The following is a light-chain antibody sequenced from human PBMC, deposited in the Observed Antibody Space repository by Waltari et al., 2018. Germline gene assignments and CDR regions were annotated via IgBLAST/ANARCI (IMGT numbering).Light chain of an antibody. Sequence: NFLLTQPHSVSESPGKTVTISCTRSSGTISSNYVQWYQQRPGSSPTIVIYEHNQRPSGVPDRFSGSIDSSSNSASLTISGLKTEDEADYYCQSYDSSNLWVFGGGTKLTVL. CDR1: SGTISSNY. J-gene: IGLJ3*02. CDR2: EHN. CDR3: QSYDSSNLWV. V-gene: IGLV6-57*01.